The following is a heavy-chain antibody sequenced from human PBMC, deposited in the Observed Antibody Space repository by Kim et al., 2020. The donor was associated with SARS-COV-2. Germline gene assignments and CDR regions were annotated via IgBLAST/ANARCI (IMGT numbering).Heavy chain of an antibody. J-gene: IGHJ4*02. CDR1: GFRFSDYY. CDR2: INGDGSSM. CDR3: VREPSH. Sequence: GGSLRLSCEASGFRFSDYYMSWIRQAPGKGLEWVAYINGDGSSMKCADSVNGRFSISRDNANKSLSLQMNSMTPEDTAVNYCVREPSHWGQGTLVTVSS. V-gene: IGHV3-11*01.